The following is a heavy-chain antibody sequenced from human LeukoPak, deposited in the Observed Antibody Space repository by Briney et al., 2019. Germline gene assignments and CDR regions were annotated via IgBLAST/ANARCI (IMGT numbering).Heavy chain of an antibody. Sequence: SEALSLTRANYGGSLSGYIWSWIRQPPGKGREWMGEINHSGSTNYNPSLKSRVTISVDTSKNQFSLKLSSVTAADTAVYYCPSYDWGYFDYWGQGTLVTVSS. V-gene: IGHV4-34*01. D-gene: IGHD3-16*01. CDR1: GGSLSGYI. CDR2: INHSGST. CDR3: PSYDWGYFDY. J-gene: IGHJ4*02.